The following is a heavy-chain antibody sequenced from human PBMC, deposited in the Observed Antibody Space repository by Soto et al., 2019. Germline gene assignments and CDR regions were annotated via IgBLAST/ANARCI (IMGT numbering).Heavy chain of an antibody. Sequence: ASVKVSCKASGGTFSSYAISWVRQAPGQGLEWMGGIIPIFGTANYAQKFQGRVTITADESTSTAYMELSSLRSEDTAVYYCASSRRISSTSSYYYGMDVWGQGTTVTVSS. J-gene: IGHJ6*02. CDR1: GGTFSSYA. CDR3: ASSRRISSTSSYYYGMDV. CDR2: IIPIFGTA. V-gene: IGHV1-69*13. D-gene: IGHD2-2*01.